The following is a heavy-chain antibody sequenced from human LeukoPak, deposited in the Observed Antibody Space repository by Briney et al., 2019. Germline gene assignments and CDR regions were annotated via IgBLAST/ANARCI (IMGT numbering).Heavy chain of an antibody. CDR1: GGSISSYY. J-gene: IGHJ5*02. D-gene: IGHD1-1*01. V-gene: IGHV4-59*01. Sequence: KTSETLSLTCTVSGGSISSYYWSWIRQPPGKGLEWIGYIYYSGSTNYNPSLKSRVTISVDTSKNQFSLKLSSVTAADTAVYYCARLPTTSAWFDPWGQGTLVTVSS. CDR2: IYYSGST. CDR3: ARLPTTSAWFDP.